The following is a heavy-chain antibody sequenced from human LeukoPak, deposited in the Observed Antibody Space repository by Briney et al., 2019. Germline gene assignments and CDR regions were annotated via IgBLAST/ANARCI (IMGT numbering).Heavy chain of an antibody. D-gene: IGHD3-10*01. V-gene: IGHV1-18*01. CDR1: GYTFTSYG. CDR3: AREGGRWFGELSNDIDY. CDR2: ISAYNGNT. Sequence: GASVKVSCKASGYTFTSYGISWVRQAPGQGLEWMGWISAYNGNTNYAQKLQGRVTMTTDTSTSTAYMEPRSLRSDDTAVYYCAREGGRWFGELSNDIDYWGQGTLVTVSS. J-gene: IGHJ4*02.